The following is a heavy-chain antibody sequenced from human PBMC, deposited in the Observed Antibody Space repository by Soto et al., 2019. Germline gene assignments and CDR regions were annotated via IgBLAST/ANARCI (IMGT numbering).Heavy chain of an antibody. J-gene: IGHJ6*02. V-gene: IGHV6-1*01. CDR3: VRVSGVRGVISYYYYGMDV. CDR2: TYYRSKWYN. CDR1: GDSVSSNSAA. Sequence: PSQTLSLTCAISGDSVSSNSAAWNWIRQSPSRGLEWLGRTYYRSKWYNDYAVSVKSRITINPDTSKNQFSLQLNSVTPEDTAVYYCVRVSGVRGVISYYYYGMDVSGQGTTVTVS. D-gene: IGHD3-10*01.